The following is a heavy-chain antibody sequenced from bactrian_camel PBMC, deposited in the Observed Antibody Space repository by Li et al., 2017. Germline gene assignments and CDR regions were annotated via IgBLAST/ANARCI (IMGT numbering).Heavy chain of an antibody. V-gene: IGHV3-3*01. CDR2: IRKSGGET. J-gene: IGHJ4*01. CDR3: AAVWRNGLTLSSDDYAY. D-gene: IGHD1*01. CDR1: GHSRGSNC. Sequence: HVQLVESGGGSVQAGGSLRLSCVLSGHSRGSNCVGWFRLPPGRAPAEREGIAAIRKSGGETWYHDSVKGRFTISQDNAKNTVYLQMNSLKPEDTAMYTCAAVWRNGLTLSSDDYAYWGQGTQV.